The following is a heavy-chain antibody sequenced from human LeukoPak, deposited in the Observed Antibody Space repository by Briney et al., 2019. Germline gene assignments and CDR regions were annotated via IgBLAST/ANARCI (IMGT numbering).Heavy chain of an antibody. CDR3: ARQGAQGGAPFY. D-gene: IGHD3-16*01. J-gene: IGHJ4*02. V-gene: IGHV1-2*06. Sequence: ASVKVSCKPSGYTFTDYYLHWVRQAPGQGFEWMGRINPDSGATNYAQKFQGRVTMTRDTSISTAYMELRSLRTDDTAVYYCARQGAQGGAPFYWGQGTLVTVSS. CDR2: INPDSGAT. CDR1: GYTFTDYY.